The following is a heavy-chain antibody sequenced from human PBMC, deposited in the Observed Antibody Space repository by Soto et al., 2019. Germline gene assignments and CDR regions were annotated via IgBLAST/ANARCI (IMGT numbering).Heavy chain of an antibody. CDR1: GFTFSTDS. J-gene: IGHJ4*02. CDR3: ARFFGSGFDY. CDR2: IRTSGATR. D-gene: IGHD6-19*01. V-gene: IGHV3-48*02. Sequence: EVQLVESGGGLVQPGGPLRLSRVASGFTFSTDSMNWVRHAPGKGLGWVPHIRTSGATRYYADSVRGRFSISRDNAKTSLYLQMDSLRNEDTAVYYCARFFGSGFDYWGQGTLVTVSS.